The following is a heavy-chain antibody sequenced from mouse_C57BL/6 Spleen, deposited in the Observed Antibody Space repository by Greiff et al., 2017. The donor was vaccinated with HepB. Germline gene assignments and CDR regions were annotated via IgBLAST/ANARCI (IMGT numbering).Heavy chain of an antibody. D-gene: IGHD1-2*01. CDR1: GYTFTSYW. Sequence: QVQLQQPGAELVKPGASVKLSCKASGYTFTSYWMHWVKQRPGRGLEWVGRIDPNSGGTKYNEKFKSKATLTVDKPSSTAYMQLSSLTSEDSAVYYCARSITTVTLRGAMDYWGQGTSVTVSS. CDR2: IDPNSGGT. J-gene: IGHJ4*01. CDR3: ARSITTVTLRGAMDY. V-gene: IGHV1-72*01.